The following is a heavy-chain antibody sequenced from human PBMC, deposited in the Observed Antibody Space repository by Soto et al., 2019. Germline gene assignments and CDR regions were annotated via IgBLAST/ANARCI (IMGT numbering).Heavy chain of an antibody. CDR1: GFTFSSWW. CDR2: IKQDGSVR. CDR3: ARGFSSSPNWFDP. D-gene: IGHD6-6*01. Sequence: GSLRLSCVASGFTFSSWWMSWVRQAPGKGLEWVANIKQDGSVRYYVDSVKGRFTISRDNAMNSLYLQMNSLRAEDTAMYYCARGFSSSPNWFDPWGQGTLVTVSS. V-gene: IGHV3-7*03. J-gene: IGHJ5*02.